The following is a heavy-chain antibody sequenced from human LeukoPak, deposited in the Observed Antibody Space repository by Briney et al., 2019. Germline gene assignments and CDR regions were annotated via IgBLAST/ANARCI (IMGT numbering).Heavy chain of an antibody. J-gene: IGHJ4*02. CDR2: VRDKTNSYAT. CDR3: TRQRPQTGSLDY. CDR1: GFTFSDSS. D-gene: IGHD1-26*01. Sequence: GGSLKLSCAASGFTFSDSSMHWVRQASGKGLEWVGRVRDKTNSYATGYGESVKGRFTISRDDSKNTAYLEMSSLRVEDTAVYYCTRQRPQTGSLDYWGQGALVTVSS. V-gene: IGHV3-73*01.